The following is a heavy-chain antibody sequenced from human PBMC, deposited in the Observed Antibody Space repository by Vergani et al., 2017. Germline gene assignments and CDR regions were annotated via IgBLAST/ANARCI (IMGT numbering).Heavy chain of an antibody. CDR2: IRYDGNNK. D-gene: IGHD1-14*01. CDR3: ARDLRLLYNRFDP. Sequence: QVQLVESGGGVVQPGGSLRLSSAASGFTFSSYGMHWVRQAPGKGLEWVAFIRYDGNNKQYADAVKGRFTISRDNSKSTMYLQMNSLRDEDTGVYYCARDLRLLYNRFDPWGQGTLVTVSS. J-gene: IGHJ5*02. CDR1: GFTFSSYG. V-gene: IGHV3-30*02.